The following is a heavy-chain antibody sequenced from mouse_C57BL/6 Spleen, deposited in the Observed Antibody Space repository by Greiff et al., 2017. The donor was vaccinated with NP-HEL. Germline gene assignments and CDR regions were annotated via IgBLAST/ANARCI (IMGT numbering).Heavy chain of an antibody. CDR1: GFSLTSYG. Sequence: VKLVESGPGLVAPSQSLSITCTVSGFSLTSYGVHWVRQPPGKGLEWLVVIWSDGSTTYNSALRSRLSISKDNSKSQVFLKMNSLQTDDTAMYYCARHYRDVGYFDVWGTGTTVTVSS. V-gene: IGHV2-6-1*01. J-gene: IGHJ1*03. CDR3: ARHYRDVGYFDV. D-gene: IGHD3-3*01. CDR2: IWSDGST.